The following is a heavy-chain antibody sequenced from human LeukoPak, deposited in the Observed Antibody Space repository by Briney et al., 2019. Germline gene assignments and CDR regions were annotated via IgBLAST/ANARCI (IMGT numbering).Heavy chain of an antibody. Sequence: GASVKVSCKASGYTFTSYDINWVRQATGQGLEWMGWMNPNSGNTGYAQKFQGRVTVTRNTSISTAYMELSSLRSQDTAVYYCARAPPYSSSSNYMDVWGKGTTVTVSS. D-gene: IGHD6-6*01. CDR3: ARAPPYSSSSNYMDV. CDR2: MNPNSGNT. CDR1: GYTFTSYD. V-gene: IGHV1-8*03. J-gene: IGHJ6*03.